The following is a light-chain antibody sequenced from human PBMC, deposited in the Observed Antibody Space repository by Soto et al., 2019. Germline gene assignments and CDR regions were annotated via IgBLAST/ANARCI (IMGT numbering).Light chain of an antibody. CDR1: QNISKY. J-gene: IGKJ3*01. Sequence: DIQMTQSPSSLSASVGDRVTITCRASQNISKYLNWYQQKLGKAPKLLIYAASTLQSGVPSRFSGSGSGTDFTLTISSLQPEDFATYYCQQLNSYPLTFGPGTKVDI. V-gene: IGKV1-9*01. CDR3: QQLNSYPLT. CDR2: AAS.